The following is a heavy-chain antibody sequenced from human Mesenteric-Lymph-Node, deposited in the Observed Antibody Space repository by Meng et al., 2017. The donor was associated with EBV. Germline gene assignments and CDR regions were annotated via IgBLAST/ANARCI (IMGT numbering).Heavy chain of an antibody. J-gene: IGHJ5*02. V-gene: IGHV2-5*02. CDR3: AHRRALGSGWYEDWFDP. Sequence: ITLKESGPTLVKPHKTLTLTCPFSGLSLSTSGVGVGWIRQPPGRALEWLALIYWDDDKRYSPSLKSRLTITKDTSKNQVVLTMTNMDPVDTATYYCAHRRALGSGWYEDWFDPWGQGTLVTVS. CDR1: GLSLSTSGVG. D-gene: IGHD6-19*01. CDR2: IYWDDDK.